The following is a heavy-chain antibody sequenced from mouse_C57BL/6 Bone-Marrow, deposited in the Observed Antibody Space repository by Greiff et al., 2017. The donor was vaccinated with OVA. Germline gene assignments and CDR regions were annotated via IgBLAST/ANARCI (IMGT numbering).Heavy chain of an antibody. CDR2: IDPSSGGT. D-gene: IGHD1-1*01. Sequence: QVQLQQPGAELVKPGASVKLSCKASGYTFTSYWMHWVQQRPGRGLEWIGRIDPSSGGTKYNEKFKSKATLTVDKPASTAYMQLSSLTSEDSAVYYCARGSSSYAMDYWGQGTSVTVSS. V-gene: IGHV1-72*01. CDR3: ARGSSSYAMDY. J-gene: IGHJ4*01. CDR1: GYTFTSYW.